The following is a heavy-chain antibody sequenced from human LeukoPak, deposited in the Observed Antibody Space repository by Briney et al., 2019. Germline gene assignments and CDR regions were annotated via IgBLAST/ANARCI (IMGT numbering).Heavy chain of an antibody. Sequence: SETLCLTCTVSGGSISSSSYYWGWIRQPPGKGLEWVGSIYYSGSTYYNPSLKSRVTVSVDTSKNQFSLNLSSVTAADTAVYYCVRGSTLRHYQYWGQGTLVTVSS. V-gene: IGHV4-39*01. CDR1: GGSISSSSYY. J-gene: IGHJ4*02. CDR2: IYYSGST. CDR3: VRGSTLRHYQY. D-gene: IGHD3-16*01.